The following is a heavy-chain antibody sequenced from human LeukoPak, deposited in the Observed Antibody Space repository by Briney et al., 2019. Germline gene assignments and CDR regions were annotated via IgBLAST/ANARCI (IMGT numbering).Heavy chain of an antibody. D-gene: IGHD6-13*01. Sequence: PGGSLRLSCTTSGFTFGDYPMSWVRQAPGKGLEWVSAISGSGGSTYYADSVKGRFTISRDNSKNTLYLQMNSLRAEDTAVYYCAKGPRGSSWTWGYFDYWGQGTLVTVSS. J-gene: IGHJ4*02. V-gene: IGHV3-23*01. CDR1: GFTFGDYP. CDR3: AKGPRGSSWTWGYFDY. CDR2: ISGSGGST.